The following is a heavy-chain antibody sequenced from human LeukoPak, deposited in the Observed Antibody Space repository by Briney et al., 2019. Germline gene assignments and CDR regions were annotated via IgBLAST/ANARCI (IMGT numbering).Heavy chain of an antibody. D-gene: IGHD6-13*01. Sequence: GEALKISCKGSGYSFNSYWISWVRQMPGKGLGWMGRIDPSDSYTNYSPSSQGHVSTSADKSLRTACLQWSSLKASDTAMYYCARHVLIAAAGTGEFDPWGQGTLVTVSS. CDR2: IDPSDSYT. V-gene: IGHV5-10-1*01. J-gene: IGHJ5*02. CDR3: ARHVLIAAAGTGEFDP. CDR1: GYSFNSYW.